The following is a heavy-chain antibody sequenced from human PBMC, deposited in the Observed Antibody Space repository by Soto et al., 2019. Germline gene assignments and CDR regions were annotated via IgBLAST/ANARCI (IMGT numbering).Heavy chain of an antibody. CDR2: IYHSGST. D-gene: IGHD6-19*01. Sequence: KTSETLSLTCAVSGGSISSSNWWSWVRQPPGKGLEWIGEIYHSGSTNYNPSLKSRVTISVDKSKNQFSLKLSSVTAADTAVYYCARKYGAVAGMGFDPWGQGTLVTVSS. CDR1: GGSISSSNW. V-gene: IGHV4-4*02. J-gene: IGHJ5*02. CDR3: ARKYGAVAGMGFDP.